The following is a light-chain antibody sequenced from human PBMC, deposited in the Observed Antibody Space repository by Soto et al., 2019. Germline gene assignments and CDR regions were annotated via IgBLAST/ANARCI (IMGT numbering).Light chain of an antibody. J-gene: IGKJ1*01. Sequence: DIQMTPSPSSLSASVGDRVTITCRASQCISNYLAWFQQKPGKAPKSLIYAASSLQSGVTSKFSGSGSGTDVTLTINSLQPEDFATYYCQQGYSTPWTFGRGTKVEIK. CDR2: AAS. CDR1: QCISNY. CDR3: QQGYSTPWT. V-gene: IGKV1-16*02.